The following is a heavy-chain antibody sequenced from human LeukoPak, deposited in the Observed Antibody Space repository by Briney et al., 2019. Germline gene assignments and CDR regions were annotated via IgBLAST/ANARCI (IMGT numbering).Heavy chain of an antibody. Sequence: GGSLRLSCAASGFTFSSYAMSWVRQAPGKGLEWVSAISGSGGSTYYAGSVKGRFTISRDNSKNTLYLQMNSLRAEDTAVYYCAKDVGRSGMITFGGVIVFDYWGQGTLVTVSS. CDR2: ISGSGGST. V-gene: IGHV3-23*01. D-gene: IGHD3-16*02. CDR3: AKDVGRSGMITFGGVIVFDY. J-gene: IGHJ4*02. CDR1: GFTFSSYA.